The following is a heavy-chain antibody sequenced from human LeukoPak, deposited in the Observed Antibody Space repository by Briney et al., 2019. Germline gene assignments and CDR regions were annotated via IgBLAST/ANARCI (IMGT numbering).Heavy chain of an antibody. Sequence: SGGSLRLSCAASGFPFSSYGMHWVRQAPGKGLEWVAVISHDGTNKYYVDSVKGRFTISRDNSKNTLFLHMNTLSAEDTAIYYCAKDRTVGASYWYFDLWGRGTLVTVSS. CDR3: AKDRTVGASYWYFDL. D-gene: IGHD1-26*01. V-gene: IGHV3-30*18. J-gene: IGHJ2*01. CDR1: GFPFSSYG. CDR2: ISHDGTNK.